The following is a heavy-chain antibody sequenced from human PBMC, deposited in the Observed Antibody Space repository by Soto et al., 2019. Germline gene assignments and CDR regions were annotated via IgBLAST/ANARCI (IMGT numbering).Heavy chain of an antibody. CDR2: ISAYNGNT. Sequence: QVQLVQSGAEVKKPGASVKVSCKASGYTFTSYGISWVRQAPGQGREWMGWISAYNGNTNYAQKLQGRVTMTTDTSTSTDYMELRSLRSDDTAVYYCERVDLVTSITRYFDWLLSDWFDPWGQGTLVTVSS. V-gene: IGHV1-18*01. J-gene: IGHJ5*02. CDR3: ERVDLVTSITRYFDWLLSDWFDP. CDR1: GYTFTSYG. D-gene: IGHD3-9*01.